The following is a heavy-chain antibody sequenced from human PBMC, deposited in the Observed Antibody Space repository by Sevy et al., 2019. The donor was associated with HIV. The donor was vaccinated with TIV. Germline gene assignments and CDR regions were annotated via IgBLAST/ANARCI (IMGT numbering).Heavy chain of an antibody. J-gene: IGHJ5*02. Sequence: GESLKISCKAAGYSFGSYGISWVRQAPGQGLEWMGWISAYNSNKKYAKKFQDRVTMTTDTSTSTAYMELMSLRSDDTAVYFCARCLGGLRPWEYNWFDPWGQGTLVTVSS. CDR1: GYSFGSYG. D-gene: IGHD3-10*01. CDR2: ISAYNSNK. CDR3: ARCLGGLRPWEYNWFDP. V-gene: IGHV1-18*01.